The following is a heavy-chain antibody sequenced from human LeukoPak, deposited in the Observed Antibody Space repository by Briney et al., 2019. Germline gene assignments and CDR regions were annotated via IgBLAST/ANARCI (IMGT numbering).Heavy chain of an antibody. V-gene: IGHV4-34*01. Sequence: SETLSLTCAVYGGSFRGYYWSWIRQPPGKGLEWIGEINHSGSTNYNPSLKSRVTISVDTSKNQFSLKLSSVTAADTAVYYCARVNFDSSGYYRNYYYYYMDVWGKGTTVTVSS. CDR2: INHSGST. CDR1: GGSFRGYY. J-gene: IGHJ6*03. CDR3: ARVNFDSSGYYRNYYYYYMDV. D-gene: IGHD3-22*01.